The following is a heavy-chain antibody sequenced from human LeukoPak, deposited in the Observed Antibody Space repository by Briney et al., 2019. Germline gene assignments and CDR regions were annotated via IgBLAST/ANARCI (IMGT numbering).Heavy chain of an antibody. V-gene: IGHV4-38-2*02. J-gene: IGHJ5*02. CDR2: IYHSGST. D-gene: IGHD5-18*01. CDR1: GYSISSGYY. CDR3: ARDLGYGPYNWFDP. Sequence: PSETLSLTCTVSGYSISSGYYWGWIRQPPGKGLEWIGSIYHSGSTYYNPSLKSRVTISVDTSKNQFSLKLSSVTAADTAVYYCARDLGYGPYNWFDPWGQGTLVTVSS.